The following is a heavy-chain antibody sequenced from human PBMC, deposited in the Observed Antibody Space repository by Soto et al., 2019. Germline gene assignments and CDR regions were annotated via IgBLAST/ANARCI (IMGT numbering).Heavy chain of an antibody. CDR1: GYTFISYY. J-gene: IGHJ4*02. CDR2: INPSGGST. Sequence: ASVKVSCKASGYTFISYYMHWVRQAPGQGLEWMGIINPSGGSTSYAQKFQGRVTMTRDTSTSTVYMELSSLRSEDTAVYYCARDRTTMVRGDRAFDYWGQGTLVTVSS. CDR3: ARDRTTMVRGDRAFDY. D-gene: IGHD3-10*01. V-gene: IGHV1-46*01.